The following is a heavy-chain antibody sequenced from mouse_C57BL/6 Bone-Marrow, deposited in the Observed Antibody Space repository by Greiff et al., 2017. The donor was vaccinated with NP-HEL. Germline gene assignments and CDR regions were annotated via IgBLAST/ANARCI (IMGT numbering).Heavy chain of an antibody. CDR1: GYTFTSYG. V-gene: IGHV1-81*01. D-gene: IGHD2-1*01. CDR3: ARENYRRGYAMDY. Sequence: VMLVESGAELARPGASVKLSCKASGYTFTSYGISWVKQRTGQGLEWIGEIYPRSGNTYYNEKFKGKATLTADKSSSTAYMELRSLTSEDSAVYFCARENYRRGYAMDYWGQGTSVTVSS. J-gene: IGHJ4*01. CDR2: IYPRSGNT.